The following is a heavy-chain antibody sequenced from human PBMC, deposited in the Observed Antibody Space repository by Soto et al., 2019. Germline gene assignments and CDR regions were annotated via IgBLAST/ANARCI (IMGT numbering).Heavy chain of an antibody. CDR3: AKYNTNSSADEGFDY. CDR1: GFTFSNYA. J-gene: IGHJ4*02. Sequence: PGGSLRLSCAASGFTFSNYAMTWVRQAPGKGLEWVSSVSGSGSATYYADSVKGRFTISRDNSMITLYLHLNSLSAEDTGLYYCAKYNTNSSADEGFDYWGQGAMVTVYS. D-gene: IGHD3-3*01. CDR2: VSGSGSAT. V-gene: IGHV3-23*01.